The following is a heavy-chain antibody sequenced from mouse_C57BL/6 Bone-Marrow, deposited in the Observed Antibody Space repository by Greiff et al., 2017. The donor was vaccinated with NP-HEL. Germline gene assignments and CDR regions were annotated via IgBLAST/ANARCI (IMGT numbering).Heavy chain of an antibody. V-gene: IGHV2-2*01. Sequence: VQLQESGPGLVQPSQSLSITCTVSGFSLTSYGVHWVRQSPGKGLEWLGVIWSGGSTAYNAAFISRLSISKDNSKSQVFFKMNSLQADDTAIYYCARNYPGAMDYWGQGTSVTVSS. CDR3: ARNYPGAMDY. J-gene: IGHJ4*01. CDR2: IWSGGST. CDR1: GFSLTSYG.